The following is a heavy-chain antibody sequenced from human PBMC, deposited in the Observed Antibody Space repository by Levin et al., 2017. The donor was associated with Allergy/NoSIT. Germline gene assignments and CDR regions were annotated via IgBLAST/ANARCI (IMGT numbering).Heavy chain of an antibody. Sequence: PGGSLRLSCAASGFTFSNAWMSWVRQAPGKGLEWVGRIKSKTDGGTTDYAAPVKGRFTISGDDSKNTLYLQMNSLKTEDTAVYYCTTRRGSGSYYSYWYFDLWGRGTLVTVSS. CDR1: GFTFSNAW. CDR3: TTRRGSGSYYSYWYFDL. V-gene: IGHV3-15*01. J-gene: IGHJ2*01. D-gene: IGHD3-10*01. CDR2: IKSKTDGGTT.